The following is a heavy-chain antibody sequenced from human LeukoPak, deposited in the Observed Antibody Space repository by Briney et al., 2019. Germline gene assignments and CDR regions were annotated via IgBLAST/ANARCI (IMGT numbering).Heavy chain of an antibody. CDR1: GGSISSYY. CDR2: IYHSGNT. J-gene: IGHJ4*02. CDR3: ARGYYYGSGSYYLT. V-gene: IGHV4-59*12. Sequence: SETLSLTCTVSGGSISSYYWSWIRQPPGKGLEWIGEIYHSGNTNYNPSLKSRVTISVDKSKNQFSLKLSSVTAADTAVYYCARGYYYGSGSYYLTWGQGTLVTVSS. D-gene: IGHD3-10*01.